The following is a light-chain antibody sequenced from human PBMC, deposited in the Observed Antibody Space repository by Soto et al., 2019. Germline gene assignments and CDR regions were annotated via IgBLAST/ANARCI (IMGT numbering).Light chain of an antibody. CDR3: MQATQWGT. Sequence: DIVLTQTPLSSPVTLGQPASISCRSSQSIVHSDGNTYLSWLQQRPGQPPRLLIYKVSARFSGVPDRFSGSGAGTDFTLRISRVEAEDVGIYYCMQATQWGTFGQGTRLEIE. J-gene: IGKJ2*01. V-gene: IGKV2-24*01. CDR2: KVS. CDR1: QSIVHSDGNTY.